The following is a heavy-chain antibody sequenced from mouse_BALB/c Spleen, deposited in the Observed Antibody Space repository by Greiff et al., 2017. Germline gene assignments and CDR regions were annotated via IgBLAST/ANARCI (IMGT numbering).Heavy chain of an antibody. D-gene: IGHD1-1*01. Sequence: VQLQQSGPGLVQPSQSLSITCTVSGFSFTSYGVHWVRQSPGKGLEWLGVIWSGGSTDYNAAFISRLSISKDNSKSQVFFIMNSLQANDTAIYYCAREGYYGSSGYFDVWGAGTTVTVSS. CDR1: GFSFTSYG. J-gene: IGHJ1*01. CDR3: AREGYYGSSGYFDV. CDR2: IWSGGST. V-gene: IGHV2-2*02.